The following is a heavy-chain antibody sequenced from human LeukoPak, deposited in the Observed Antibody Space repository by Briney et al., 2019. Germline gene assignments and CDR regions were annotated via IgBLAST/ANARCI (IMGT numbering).Heavy chain of an antibody. CDR1: GFTFSSYG. V-gene: IGHV3-33*01. D-gene: IGHD3-10*01. Sequence: GGSLRLSCAASGFTFSSYGMHWVRQAPGKGLEWVAVIWYDGSNKYYADSVKGRFTISRDNSKNTLYLQVNSLRAEDTAVYYCARSMVRGVRDAFDIWGQGTMVTVSS. J-gene: IGHJ3*02. CDR3: ARSMVRGVRDAFDI. CDR2: IWYDGSNK.